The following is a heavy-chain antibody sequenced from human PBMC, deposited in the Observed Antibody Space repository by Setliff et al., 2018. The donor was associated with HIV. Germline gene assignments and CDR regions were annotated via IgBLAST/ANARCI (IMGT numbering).Heavy chain of an antibody. J-gene: IGHJ4*02. V-gene: IGHV2-70*04. CDR1: GFSFGISGMR. D-gene: IGHD5-12*01. CDR2: IDWDGDK. CDR3: ARDSGNDAFDY. Sequence: SGPTLVNPTQTLTLTCTFSGFSFGISGMRINWIRQPPGKALEWLARIDWDGDKFYNASLKTRLTISKDTFKKQVILTVANVDPADTATYYCARDSGNDAFDYWGLGTLVTVSS.